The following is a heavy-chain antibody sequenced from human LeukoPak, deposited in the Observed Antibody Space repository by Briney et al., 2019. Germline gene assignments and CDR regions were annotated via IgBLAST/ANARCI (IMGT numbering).Heavy chain of an antibody. D-gene: IGHD6-19*01. CDR2: ISSSGSTI. J-gene: IGHJ4*02. Sequence: GGSQTLPCAASGFTFSSYEMNGVRQAPGKGLEWVSYISSSGSTIYYADSVKGRFTISRDNAKNSLYLQMNRPRAEDTAVYYCAREEGSTGWYYFDYWGQGTLVTVSS. CDR3: AREEGSTGWYYFDY. CDR1: GFTFSSYE. V-gene: IGHV3-48*03.